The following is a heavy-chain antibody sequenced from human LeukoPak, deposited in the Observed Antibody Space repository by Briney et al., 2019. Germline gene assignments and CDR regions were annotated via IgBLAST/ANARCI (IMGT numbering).Heavy chain of an antibody. CDR3: ARGRRATHYYGSGREHVTLYYYGMDV. V-gene: IGHV4-34*01. J-gene: IGHJ6*02. CDR2: INHSGST. D-gene: IGHD3-10*01. CDR1: GGSFSGYY. Sequence: SETLSLTCAVYGGSFSGYYWSWIRQPPGKGLEWIGEINHSGSTNYNPSLKSRVTISVDTSKNQFSLKLSSVTAADTAVYYCARGRRATHYYGSGREHVTLYYYGMDVWGQGTTVTVSS.